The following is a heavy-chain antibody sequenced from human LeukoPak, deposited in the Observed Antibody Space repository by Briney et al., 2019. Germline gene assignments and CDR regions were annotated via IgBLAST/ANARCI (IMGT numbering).Heavy chain of an antibody. CDR2: MNPNSGNT. V-gene: IGHV1-8*03. CDR1: GYTFTSYD. J-gene: IGHJ6*03. Sequence: ASVKVSCKASGYTFTSYDINWVRQATGQGLEWMGWMNPNSGNTGYAQKFQGRVTITRNTSISTAYMELSSLRSEDTAVYYCARGLYVTIFLDYYYMDVWGKGTTVTVSS. D-gene: IGHD3-3*01. CDR3: ARGLYVTIFLDYYYMDV.